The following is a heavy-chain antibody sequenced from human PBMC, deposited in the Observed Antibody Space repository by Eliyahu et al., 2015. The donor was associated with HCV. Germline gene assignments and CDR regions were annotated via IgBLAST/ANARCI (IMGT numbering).Heavy chain of an antibody. CDR3: ARDDTSRNGMDV. CDR2: XYFSGST. J-gene: IGHJ6*02. V-gene: IGHV4-59*01. Sequence: QVQLQESGPGLVKPSETLSLTCTVSGGSISSYYWXWIPAPPGGGLGWIGCXYFSGSTGYSPSLKSRVTISVDTSKNQFSLKLSSVTAADTAVYYCARDDTSRNGMDVWGQGTTVTVSS. CDR1: GGSISSYY. D-gene: IGHD2-2*01.